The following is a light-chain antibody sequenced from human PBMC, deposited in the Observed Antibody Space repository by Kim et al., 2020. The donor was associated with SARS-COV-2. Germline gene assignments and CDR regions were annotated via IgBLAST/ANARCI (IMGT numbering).Light chain of an antibody. V-gene: IGKV3-20*01. CDR3: KQYGSSPWT. CDR1: QSVSSSY. CDR2: GAS. Sequence: SPGERATLSCRASQSVSSSYLAGYQQKPGQAPRLLIYGASSRATGIPDRFSGSGSGTDFTLTISRLEPEDFAVYYCKQYGSSPWTFGQGTKVDIK. J-gene: IGKJ1*01.